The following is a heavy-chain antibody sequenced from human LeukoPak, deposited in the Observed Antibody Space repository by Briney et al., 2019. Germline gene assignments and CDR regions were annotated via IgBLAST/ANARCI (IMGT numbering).Heavy chain of an antibody. J-gene: IGHJ4*02. CDR2: INSDGSST. CDR1: GVTFSSYW. V-gene: IGHV3-74*01. CDR3: ARDVMHVLDY. D-gene: IGHD2-21*01. Sequence: GGSLRLSCAASGVTFSSYWMHWVRQAPGKGLVGVSRINSDGSSTSYADSVKGRFTISRDNAKTTLYLQMNSLRAEDTAVYYCARDVMHVLDYWGQGTLVTVSS.